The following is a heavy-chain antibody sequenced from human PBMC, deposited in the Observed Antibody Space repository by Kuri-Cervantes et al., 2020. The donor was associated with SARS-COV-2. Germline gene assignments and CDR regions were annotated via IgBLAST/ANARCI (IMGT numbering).Heavy chain of an antibody. Sequence: ASVKVSCKASGYTLTSYYMHWVRQAPGQGLEWMGIINPSGGSTSYAQKFQGRVTITADKSTSTAYMELSSLRSEDTAVYYCARDPGDGYNSPFDYWGQGTLVTVSS. CDR1: GYTLTSYY. CDR2: INPSGGST. J-gene: IGHJ4*02. CDR3: ARDPGDGYNSPFDY. D-gene: IGHD5-24*01. V-gene: IGHV1-46*01.